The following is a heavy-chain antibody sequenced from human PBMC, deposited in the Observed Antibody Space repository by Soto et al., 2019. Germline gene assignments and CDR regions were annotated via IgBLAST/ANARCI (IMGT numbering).Heavy chain of an antibody. D-gene: IGHD2-15*01. Sequence: VQLVESGGGLVKPGGSLRLSCAASGFTFNSYSMNWVRQAPGKGLEWVSSISSSSTYIYYADSVKGRFTISRDNAKNSLYLQMNGLRAEDTAVYYCARYCSGGSCYWGQGTLVTVSS. CDR2: ISSSSTYI. V-gene: IGHV3-21*01. CDR1: GFTFNSYS. J-gene: IGHJ4*02. CDR3: ARYCSGGSCY.